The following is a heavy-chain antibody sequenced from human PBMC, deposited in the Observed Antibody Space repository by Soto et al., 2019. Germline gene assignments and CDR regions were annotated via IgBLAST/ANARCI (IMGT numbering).Heavy chain of an antibody. CDR3: AKDTGLGGTGSLCFDY. V-gene: IGHV3-23*01. D-gene: IGHD1-1*01. CDR1: GFTFSSYA. Sequence: EVQLLESGGGLVQPGGSLRLSCAASGFTFSSYAMTWVRQAPGKGLEWVSAISGSGGSTYYAASVKGRFTISRDNSKNTLYLHMNSLRAEDTAVYYCAKDTGLGGTGSLCFDYWGQGTLVTVSS. J-gene: IGHJ4*02. CDR2: ISGSGGST.